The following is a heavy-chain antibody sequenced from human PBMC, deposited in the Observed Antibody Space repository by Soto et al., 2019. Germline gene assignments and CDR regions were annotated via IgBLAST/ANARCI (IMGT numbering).Heavy chain of an antibody. V-gene: IGHV1-46*01. CDR2: INPSGGST. Sequence: QVQLVQSGAEVKKPGASVKVSCKASGYTFTSYYMHWVRQAPGQGLEWMGIINPSGGSTSYAQKFQGRVTMTRYTSTSTVYMELSSLRSEDTAVYYCSIDLEAPVQYSGSPHTRFDPWGKGNLVTVSS. D-gene: IGHD1-26*01. CDR1: GYTFTSYY. J-gene: IGHJ5*02. CDR3: SIDLEAPVQYSGSPHTRFDP.